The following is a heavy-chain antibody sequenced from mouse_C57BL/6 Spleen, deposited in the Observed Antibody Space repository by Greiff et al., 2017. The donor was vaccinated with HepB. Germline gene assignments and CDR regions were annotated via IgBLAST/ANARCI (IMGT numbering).Heavy chain of an antibody. J-gene: IGHJ1*03. CDR1: GYTFTDYN. Sequence: EVQLQQSGPELVKPGASVKMSCKASGYTFTDYNMHWVKQSHGKSLEWIGYINPNNGGTSYNQKFKGKATLTVNKSSSTAYMELRSLTSEDSAVYYCAPYYYGSSYGYFDVWGTGTTVTVSS. CDR3: APYYYGSSYGYFDV. V-gene: IGHV1-22*01. D-gene: IGHD1-1*01. CDR2: INPNNGGT.